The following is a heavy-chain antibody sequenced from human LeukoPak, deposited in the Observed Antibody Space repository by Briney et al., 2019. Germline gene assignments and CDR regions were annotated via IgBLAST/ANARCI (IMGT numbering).Heavy chain of an antibody. V-gene: IGHV3-30*04. CDR3: ARERREQQLVPYYYYYYYMDV. CDR2: ISYDGSNK. D-gene: IGHD6-13*01. Sequence: AGGSLRLSCAASGFTFSSYAMHWVRQAPGKGLEWVAVISYDGSNKYYADSVKGRFTISRDNSKNTLYLQMNSLRAEDTAVYYCARERREQQLVPYYYYYYYMDVWGKGTTVTVSS. J-gene: IGHJ6*03. CDR1: GFTFSSYA.